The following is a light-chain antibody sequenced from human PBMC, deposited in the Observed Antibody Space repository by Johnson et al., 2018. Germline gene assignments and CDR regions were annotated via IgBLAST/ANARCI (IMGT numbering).Light chain of an antibody. CDR3: GTWDSSLSAGNV. CDR1: SSNIGNIY. CDR2: ENN. Sequence: QSVLTQPPSVSAAPGQKVTISCSGSSSNIGNIYVSWYQQLPGTAPKLIIYENNKRPSGIPDRFSGSKSGTSATLGITGLQTGDEADYYCGTWDSSLSAGNVFGTGTKVTVL. J-gene: IGLJ1*01. V-gene: IGLV1-51*02.